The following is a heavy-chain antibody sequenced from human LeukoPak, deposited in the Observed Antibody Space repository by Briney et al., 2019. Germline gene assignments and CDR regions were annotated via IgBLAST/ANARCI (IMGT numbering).Heavy chain of an antibody. CDR1: GGSISSSSYY. CDR2: IYYSGRT. J-gene: IGHJ5*02. D-gene: IGHD2-2*01. Sequence: SETLSLTCTVSGGSISSSSYYWGWIRQPPGKGLEWIGSIYYSGRTYYNPSLKSRVTISVDTSKNQFSLKLSSVTAADTAVYYCARNGGRYCSSTSCYAGFDPWGQGTLVTVSS. CDR3: ARNGGRYCSSTSCYAGFDP. V-gene: IGHV4-39*01.